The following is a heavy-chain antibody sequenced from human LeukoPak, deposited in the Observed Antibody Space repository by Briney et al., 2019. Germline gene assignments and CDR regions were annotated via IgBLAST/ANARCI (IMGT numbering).Heavy chain of an antibody. CDR3: ARDGQMTTVTTELDY. CDR1: GGSISSSSYY. CDR2: IYYSGST. J-gene: IGHJ4*02. V-gene: IGHV4-39*02. D-gene: IGHD4-17*01. Sequence: SETLSLTCTVSGGSISSSSYYWGWIRQPPGKGLEWVGSIYYSGSTYYNPSLKSRVTISVDTSKNQFSLKLSSVTAADTAVYYCARDGQMTTVTTELDYWGQGTLVTVSS.